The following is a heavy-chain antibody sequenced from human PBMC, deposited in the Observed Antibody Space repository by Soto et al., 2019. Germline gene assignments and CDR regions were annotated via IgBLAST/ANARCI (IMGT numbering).Heavy chain of an antibody. D-gene: IGHD1-20*01. CDR3: AKDVSYNWKLYYFDY. Sequence: EVQLVESGGGLVQPGRSLRLSCAASGFTFDDYAMHWVRQAPGKGLEWIAGISWSSGTIAYADSVKGRFSISRDNAKNSLYLQMNSLRAEDTALYYCAKDVSYNWKLYYFDYWGQGTLVTVSS. CDR2: ISWSSGTI. J-gene: IGHJ4*02. CDR1: GFTFDDYA. V-gene: IGHV3-9*01.